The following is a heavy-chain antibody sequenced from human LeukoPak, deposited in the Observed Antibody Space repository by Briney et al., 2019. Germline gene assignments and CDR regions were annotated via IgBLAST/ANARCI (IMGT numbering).Heavy chain of an antibody. J-gene: IGHJ3*02. D-gene: IGHD6-13*01. CDR3: ARSVYSSTPDAAFDI. CDR1: GGSISSHY. V-gene: IGHV4-59*11. Sequence: SETLSLTCTVSGGSISSHYWSWIRQPPGKGLEWIGYIYYSGSTNYNPSLKSRVTISVDTSKNQFSLKLSSVTAADTAVYYCARSVYSSTPDAAFDIWGQGTMVTVSS. CDR2: IYYSGST.